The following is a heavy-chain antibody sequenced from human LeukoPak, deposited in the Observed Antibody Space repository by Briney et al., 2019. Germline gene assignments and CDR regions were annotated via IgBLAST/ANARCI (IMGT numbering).Heavy chain of an antibody. D-gene: IGHD3-22*01. Sequence: ASVKVSCTASGYTFTSYAMNWVRQAPGQGLEWMGWINTNTGNPTYAQGFTGRFVFSLDTSVSTAYLQISSLKAEDTAVHYCARVYDSSGYYWGLFPSLFFDYWGQGTQVTVSS. CDR1: GYTFTSYA. V-gene: IGHV7-4-1*02. CDR3: ARVYDSSGYYWGLFPSLFFDY. J-gene: IGHJ4*02. CDR2: INTNTGNP.